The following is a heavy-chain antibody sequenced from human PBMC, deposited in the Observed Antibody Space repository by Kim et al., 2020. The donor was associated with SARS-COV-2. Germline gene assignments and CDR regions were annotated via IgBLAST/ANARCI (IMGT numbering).Heavy chain of an antibody. Sequence: SETLSLTCTVSGGSISSGGYYWSWIRQHPGKGLEWIGYIYYSGSTYYNPSLKSRVTISVDTSKNQFSLKLSSVTAADTAVYYCARLADYGDYGNWFDPWGQGTLVTVSS. D-gene: IGHD4-17*01. V-gene: IGHV4-31*03. CDR2: IYYSGST. CDR1: GGSISSGGYY. CDR3: ARLADYGDYGNWFDP. J-gene: IGHJ5*02.